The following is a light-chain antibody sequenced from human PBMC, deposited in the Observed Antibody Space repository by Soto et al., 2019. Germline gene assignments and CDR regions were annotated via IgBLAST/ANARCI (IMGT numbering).Light chain of an antibody. Sequence: EIVLTQSPGTLSLSPGERATLSCRASQSVSSSYLAWYQQKPGQAPRLLIYGASSRATGIPDRFSGSGSGTDVTLTISRLEPEDFAVYYCQQYGSSPGLTFGGGTKVEIK. J-gene: IGKJ4*01. V-gene: IGKV3-20*01. CDR2: GAS. CDR3: QQYGSSPGLT. CDR1: QSVSSSY.